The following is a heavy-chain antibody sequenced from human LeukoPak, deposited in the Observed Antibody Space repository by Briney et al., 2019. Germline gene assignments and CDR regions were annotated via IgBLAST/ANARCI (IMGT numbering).Heavy chain of an antibody. J-gene: IGHJ3*02. CDR1: GYTFTSYG. D-gene: IGHD1-26*01. CDR3: AREDSPRRSGSYSYKTYDI. CDR2: ISAYNGNT. Sequence: ASVKVSCKASGYTFTSYGISWVRQAPGQGLEWMGWISAYNGNTNYAQKLQGRVTMTTDTSTSTAYTELRSLRSDDTAVYYCAREDSPRRSGSYSYKTYDIWGQGTMVTVSS. V-gene: IGHV1-18*01.